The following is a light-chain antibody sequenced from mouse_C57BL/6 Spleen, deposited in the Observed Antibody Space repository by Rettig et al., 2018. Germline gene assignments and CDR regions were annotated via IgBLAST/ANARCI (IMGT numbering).Light chain of an antibody. Sequence: QIVLTQSPAIMSASPGEKVTITCSASSSVIYIHWFQQKPGTSPKRWIYSTSNLAPGVPVRFSGSGSGTSYSLTISRMEAEDAATYYCQQRSSYPLTFGAGTKLELK. J-gene: IGKJ5*01. V-gene: IGKV4-57*01. CDR1: SSVIY. CDR3: QQRSSYPLT. CDR2: STS.